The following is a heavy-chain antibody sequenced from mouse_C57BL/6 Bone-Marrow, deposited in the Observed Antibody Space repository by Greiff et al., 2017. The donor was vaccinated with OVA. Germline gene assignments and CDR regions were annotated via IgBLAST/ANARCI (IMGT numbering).Heavy chain of an antibody. CDR2: INYDGSST. CDR3: ARAITTVVAPYWYFDV. Sequence: EVKLMESEGGLVQPGSSMKLSCTASGFTFSDYYMAWVRQVPEKGLEWVANINYDGSSTYYLDSLKSRFIISRDNAKNILYLQMSSLKSEDTATYYCARAITTVVAPYWYFDVWGTGTTVTVSS. D-gene: IGHD1-1*01. J-gene: IGHJ1*03. V-gene: IGHV5-16*01. CDR1: GFTFSDYY.